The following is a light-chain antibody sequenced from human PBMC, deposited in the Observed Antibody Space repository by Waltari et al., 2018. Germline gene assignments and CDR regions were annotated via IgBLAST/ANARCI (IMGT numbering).Light chain of an antibody. J-gene: IGKJ2*01. V-gene: IGKV4-1*01. Sequence: DIVMTQSPDSLALSLGARATITCESSQSLLYSSNNKDYLAWFQQKPGQPPKLLISWASTRESGVPDRFSGSGSGTDFTLTISSLQAEDVALYFCQQYYSVPYTFGQGTKLEIK. CDR1: QSLLYSSNNKDY. CDR3: QQYYSVPYT. CDR2: WAS.